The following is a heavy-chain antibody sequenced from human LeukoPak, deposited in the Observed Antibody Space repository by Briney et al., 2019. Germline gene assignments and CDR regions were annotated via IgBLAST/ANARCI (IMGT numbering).Heavy chain of an antibody. CDR3: ARDALAVAGNVRDDFDY. V-gene: IGHV3-7*01. Sequence: GGSLRLSCAASGFTFSSYWMSWVRQAPGKELEWVANIKQDGSEKYYVDSVKGRFTISRDNAKNSLYLQMNSLRAEDTAVYYCARDALAVAGNVRDDFDYWGQGTLVTVSS. D-gene: IGHD6-13*01. J-gene: IGHJ4*02. CDR1: GFTFSSYW. CDR2: IKQDGSEK.